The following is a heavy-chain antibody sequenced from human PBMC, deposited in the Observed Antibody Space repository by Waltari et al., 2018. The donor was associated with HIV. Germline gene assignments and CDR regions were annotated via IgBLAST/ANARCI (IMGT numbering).Heavy chain of an antibody. Sequence: QVHLQQWGAGLLKPSETLSLTCAVYGGSFSGYYWTWIRQPPGKGLEWIAEINHSGSTNYNPSLKSRVTISVDTSKNQFSLKLNSVTAADTAVYYCARENWNGDRGWFDPWGQGTLVTVSS. CDR1: GGSFSGYY. D-gene: IGHD1-1*01. V-gene: IGHV4-34*01. CDR3: ARENWNGDRGWFDP. CDR2: INHSGST. J-gene: IGHJ5*02.